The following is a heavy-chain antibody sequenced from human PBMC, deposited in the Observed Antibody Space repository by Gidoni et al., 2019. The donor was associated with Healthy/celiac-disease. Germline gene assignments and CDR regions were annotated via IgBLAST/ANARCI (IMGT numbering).Heavy chain of an antibody. Sequence: EVQLVESGGGLVQPGGSLRPSCAASGFTLSNYCMSWVRQAPGKGLELVANIKQDGSERYYVDSVKGRFTISRDNAKNSLYLQMNSLRAEDTAVYYCAREGHSSSWGLLYYGMDVWGQGTTVTVSS. CDR2: IKQDGSER. CDR1: GFTLSNYC. J-gene: IGHJ6*02. CDR3: AREGHSSSWGLLYYGMDV. D-gene: IGHD6-13*01. V-gene: IGHV3-7*03.